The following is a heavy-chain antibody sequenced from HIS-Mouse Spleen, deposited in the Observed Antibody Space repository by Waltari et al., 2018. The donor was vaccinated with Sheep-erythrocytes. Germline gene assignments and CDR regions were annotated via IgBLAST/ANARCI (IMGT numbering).Heavy chain of an antibody. CDR3: AKVRTVNYWYFDL. CDR2: ISYDGSNK. CDR1: GFTFSSYG. J-gene: IGHJ2*01. Sequence: QVQLVESGGGVVQPGRSLRPSCAASGFTFSSYGMHWVRQAPGKGLEWVAVISYDGSNKYYADSVKGRFTISRDNSKNTLYLQMNSLRAEDTAVYYCAKVRTVNYWYFDLWGRGTLVTVSS. D-gene: IGHD1-1*01. V-gene: IGHV3-30*18.